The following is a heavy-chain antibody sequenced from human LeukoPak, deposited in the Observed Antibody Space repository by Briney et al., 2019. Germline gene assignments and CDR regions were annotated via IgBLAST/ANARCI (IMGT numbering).Heavy chain of an antibody. CDR1: GFTFSNNA. CDR2: ISGSGGST. CDR3: ANYHPSYYDSSGYYYLDYFDY. J-gene: IGHJ4*02. D-gene: IGHD3-22*01. Sequence: GGSLRLSCAASGFTFSNNAMSWVRQAPGKGLEWVSAISGSGGSTYYADSVKGRFTISRDNSKNTLYLQMNSLRAEDTAVYYCANYHPSYYDSSGYYYLDYFDYWGQGTLVTVSS. V-gene: IGHV3-23*01.